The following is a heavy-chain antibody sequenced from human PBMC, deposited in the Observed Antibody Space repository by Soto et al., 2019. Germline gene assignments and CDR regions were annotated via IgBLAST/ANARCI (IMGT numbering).Heavy chain of an antibody. CDR3: AKDRTTIFGVVWDAFDI. CDR2: ISGSGGIT. J-gene: IGHJ3*02. V-gene: IGHV3-23*01. D-gene: IGHD3-3*01. CDR1: GFTFSSYA. Sequence: EVQLLESGGGLVQPGGSLRLSCAASGFTFSSYAMSWVRQAPGKGLEWVSAISGSGGITYYADSVKGRFTISRDNSKNTLYLQMNSLRAEDTAVYYCAKDRTTIFGVVWDAFDIWGQGTMVTVSS.